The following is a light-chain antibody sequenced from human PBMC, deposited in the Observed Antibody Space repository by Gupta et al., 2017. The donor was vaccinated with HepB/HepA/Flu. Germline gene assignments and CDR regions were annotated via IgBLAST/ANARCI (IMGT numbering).Light chain of an antibody. J-gene: IGKJ3*01. CDR2: STS. CDR1: QSISRY. Sequence: IQMTQSPSSLSASVGDRVTITCRASQSISRYLNWYQQKPGKAPKLLVHSTSILHSAVPSRFSGSGSGTDFILTSGNLQPEDCASYYCQQSLTTPFTFGPGTKVDIK. CDR3: QQSLTTPFT. V-gene: IGKV1-39*01.